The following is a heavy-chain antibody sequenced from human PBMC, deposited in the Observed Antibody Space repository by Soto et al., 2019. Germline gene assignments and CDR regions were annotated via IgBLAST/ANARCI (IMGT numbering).Heavy chain of an antibody. CDR1: GASIGSGGW. D-gene: IGHD2-8*02. V-gene: IGHV4-4*02. Sequence: SETLFLTCAVSGASIGSGGWWSWVRQPPGKGLEWIAEIFHDGNTNYSPSLKSRVTISVDKSQNQFSLNVYSVTAADTAVYYCARHEGWTGPDQWGQGTLVTVSS. CDR3: ARHEGWTGPDQ. CDR2: IFHDGNT. J-gene: IGHJ5*02.